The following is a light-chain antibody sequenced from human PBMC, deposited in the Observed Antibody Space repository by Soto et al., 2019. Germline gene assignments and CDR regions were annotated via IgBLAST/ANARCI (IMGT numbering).Light chain of an antibody. J-gene: IGKJ1*01. CDR3: LQYNNYPRT. CDR1: RGIRND. CDR2: AAS. Sequence: DIQMTQSPSSLSASPGDRVTITCRASRGIRNDLAWYQQKPGKAPKRLIYAASTVESGVPPRFSGSGSGTEFTLTISSLQPEDFATYYCLQYNNYPRTFGQGTRVEIK. V-gene: IGKV1-17*01.